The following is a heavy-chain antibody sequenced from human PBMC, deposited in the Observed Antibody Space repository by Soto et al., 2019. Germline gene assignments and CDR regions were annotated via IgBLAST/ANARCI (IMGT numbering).Heavy chain of an antibody. Sequence: GASVKVSCKASGYTFTRFDFNWVRQATGQGLEWMGWMNPNSGNTGYAPKFQGRITLTKNTSIETAYMELSSLGSEDTAVYYCVTGRVSCTGGGCYWGQGTLVTVSS. D-gene: IGHD2-8*02. CDR2: MNPNSGNT. CDR1: GYTFTRFD. J-gene: IGHJ4*02. V-gene: IGHV1-8*01. CDR3: VTGRVSCTGGGCY.